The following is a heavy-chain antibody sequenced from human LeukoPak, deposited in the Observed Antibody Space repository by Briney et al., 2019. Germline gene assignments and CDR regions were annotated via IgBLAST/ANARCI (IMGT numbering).Heavy chain of an antibody. D-gene: IGHD1-26*01. CDR3: ARDLVGAKFYYYYGMDV. CDR1: GGSISSGSYY. V-gene: IGHV4-61*02. Sequence: SQTLSLTCTVSGGSISSGSYYWSWIRQPAGKGLEWIGRIYTSGSTNYNPSLKSRVTISVDTSKNQFSLKLSSVTAADTAVYYCARDLVGAKFYYYYGMDVWGQGTTVTVSS. CDR2: IYTSGST. J-gene: IGHJ6*02.